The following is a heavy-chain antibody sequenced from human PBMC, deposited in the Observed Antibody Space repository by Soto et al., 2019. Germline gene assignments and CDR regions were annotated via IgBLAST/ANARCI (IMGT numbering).Heavy chain of an antibody. CDR1: GFTCSTYG. Sequence: QVQLVESGGGGAQPGGSLTFSCAASGFTCSTYGMHRVRQTPGKGLEWVAVISYDGTNNFYSDSGKGRFTISRDNFKNTRTLQMNSLRADDTAVYSCAKDLQSYGDYDYYCY. D-gene: IGHD2-21*02. V-gene: IGHV3-30*18. J-gene: IGHJ6*03. CDR3: AKDLQSYGDYDYYCY. CDR2: ISYDGTNN.